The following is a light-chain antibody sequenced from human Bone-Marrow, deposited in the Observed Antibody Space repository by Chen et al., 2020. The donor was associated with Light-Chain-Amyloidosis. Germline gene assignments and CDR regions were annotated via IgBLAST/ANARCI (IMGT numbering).Light chain of an antibody. J-gene: IGLJ2*01. CDR1: DLPTKY. V-gene: IGLV3-25*03. CDR3: QSADSSGTYEVI. Sequence: SYELTQPPSVSVSPGQTARIPCSGDDLPTKYAYWYQQKPGQAPVLVIHRDTERPSGISERFSGCSSGTTATLTISGVQAEDEADYHCQSADSSGTYEVIFGGGTKLTVL. CDR2: RDT.